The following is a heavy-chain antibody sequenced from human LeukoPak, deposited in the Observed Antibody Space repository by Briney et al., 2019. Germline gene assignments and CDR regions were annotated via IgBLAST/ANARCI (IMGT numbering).Heavy chain of an antibody. CDR2: IRHDGTDK. V-gene: IGHV3-30*02. D-gene: IGHD3-16*02. CDR1: GFTFRSYG. CDR3: AKVSGGNYRFDAFDI. Sequence: GGSLRLSCAASGFTFRSYGMYWVCQAPGKGLEWVAFIRHDGTDKYYADSVKGRFTISRDNSKNTVYLQMSSLRPEDTAVYYCAKVSGGNYRFDAFDIWGQGTLVTVSS. J-gene: IGHJ3*02.